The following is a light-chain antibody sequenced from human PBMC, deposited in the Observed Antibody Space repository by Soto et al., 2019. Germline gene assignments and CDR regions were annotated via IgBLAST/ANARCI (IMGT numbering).Light chain of an antibody. J-gene: IGLJ1*01. CDR2: DVS. Sequence: QSALTQPASVSGSPGQSITISCTGTSSDVGGYNYVSWYQQHPGKAPKLMIYDVSNRPSGVSNRFSGSKSGNTASLTISGLQAEDEADYHCSSYTSSSTYVFGTGT. CDR1: SSDVGGYNY. CDR3: SSYTSSSTYV. V-gene: IGLV2-14*01.